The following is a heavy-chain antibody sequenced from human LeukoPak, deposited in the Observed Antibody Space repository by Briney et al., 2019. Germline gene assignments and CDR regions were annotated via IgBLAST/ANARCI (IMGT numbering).Heavy chain of an antibody. J-gene: IGHJ4*02. CDR2: INHSGST. V-gene: IGHV4-34*01. CDR1: GGSFSGYY. CDR3: ARARGAVAIDY. D-gene: IGHD6-19*01. Sequence: PSETLSLTCAVYGGSFSGYYWSWIRQPPGMGLEWIGEINHSGSTNYNPSLKSRVTISVDTSKNQFSLKLRSVTAADTAVYYCARARGAVAIDYWGQGTLVTVSS.